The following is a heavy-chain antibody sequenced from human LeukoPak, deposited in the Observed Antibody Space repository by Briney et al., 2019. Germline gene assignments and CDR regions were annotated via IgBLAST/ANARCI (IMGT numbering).Heavy chain of an antibody. V-gene: IGHV3-23*01. CDR3: ATRSYSAGRDF. CDR1: GFTFSSYA. CDR2: ISRSGDST. D-gene: IGHD6-13*01. Sequence: GGSLRLSWAASGFTFSSYAMTWVRQAPGKRLEWVSGISRSGDSTDYADSVKGRFTISRDNPKNMVYLQMNSLRVEDTAVYFCATRSYSAGRDFWGQGTLVTVSS. J-gene: IGHJ4*02.